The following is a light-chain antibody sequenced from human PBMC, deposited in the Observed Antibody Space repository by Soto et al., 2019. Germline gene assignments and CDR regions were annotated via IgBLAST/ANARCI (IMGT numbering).Light chain of an antibody. J-gene: IGLJ2*01. CDR3: SSYTSSSRIV. Sequence: QSALTQPPSASGSPGQSVTISCTGTSSDIGAFNSISWYQQYPGKAPKLIIYEVTNRPSGVSDRFSGSRSGNTASLTISGLQTEDEADYYCSSYTSSSRIVFGGGTKVTVL. CDR1: SSDIGAFNS. CDR2: EVT. V-gene: IGLV2-14*01.